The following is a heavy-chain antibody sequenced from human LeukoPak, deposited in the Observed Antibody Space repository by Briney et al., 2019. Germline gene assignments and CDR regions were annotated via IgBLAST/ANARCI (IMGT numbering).Heavy chain of an antibody. V-gene: IGHV1-2*02. CDR2: INPNTGAT. Sequence: ASVKVSCKASGYTFTAYYLHWVRQAPGQGLEWMGWINPNTGATNYAQKFQGRVTMTRDTSINTAYMDLSRLTSDDTAVYYCARANENYFDYWGQGTLVTVSS. D-gene: IGHD1-1*01. CDR3: ARANENYFDY. CDR1: GYTFTAYY. J-gene: IGHJ4*02.